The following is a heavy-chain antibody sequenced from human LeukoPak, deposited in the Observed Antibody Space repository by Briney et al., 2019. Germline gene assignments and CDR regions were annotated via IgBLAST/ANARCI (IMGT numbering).Heavy chain of an antibody. CDR1: GGYTGSHY. V-gene: IGHV4-4*07. Sequence: SETLSLTCTVSGGYTGSHYWSWIRQPAGKGLEWMGRISPRGTTHYNPSLGRGVTLSVDTSKNYFSLRLSSVTAADTAVYYCARDFYASGFYFWFDPWGQGMLVTVSS. CDR2: ISPRGTT. J-gene: IGHJ5*02. CDR3: ARDFYASGFYFWFDP. D-gene: IGHD2/OR15-2a*01.